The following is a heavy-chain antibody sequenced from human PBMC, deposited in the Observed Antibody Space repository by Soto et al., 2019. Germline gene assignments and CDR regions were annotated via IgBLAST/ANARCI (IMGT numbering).Heavy chain of an antibody. CDR3: ATGNVDSMLEY. J-gene: IGHJ4*02. D-gene: IGHD3-3*01. V-gene: IGHV4-4*02. CDR1: DGSISTYDW. CDR2: MFRSGGA. Sequence: PSETLSLTCVVSDGSISTYDWWTWVRQPPGKGLEWIGKMFRSGGADYSPSLKSRVTISADSSKNHFSLRLTAVTAADTAVYYCATGNVDSMLEYWGQGTQVTVSS.